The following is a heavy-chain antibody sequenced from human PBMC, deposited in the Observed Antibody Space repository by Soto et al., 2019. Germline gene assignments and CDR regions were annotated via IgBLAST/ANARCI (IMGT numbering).Heavy chain of an antibody. Sequence: ASVKVSCKASGYTFTSYYMHWVRQAPGQGLEWMGIINPSGGSTSYAQKFQGRVTMTRDTSTNTVYMELSSLRSEDTAVYYCARRGPGADYDILTGYGSIGAFDIWGQGTMVTVSS. D-gene: IGHD3-9*01. CDR3: ARRGPGADYDILTGYGSIGAFDI. J-gene: IGHJ3*02. CDR1: GYTFTSYY. V-gene: IGHV1-46*01. CDR2: INPSGGST.